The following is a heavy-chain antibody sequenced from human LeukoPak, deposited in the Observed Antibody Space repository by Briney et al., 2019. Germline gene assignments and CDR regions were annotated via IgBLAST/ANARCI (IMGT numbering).Heavy chain of an antibody. CDR2: ISSSGFTI. CDR3: ARVTFNYFDY. CDR1: GFTFSSYS. V-gene: IGHV3-48*04. D-gene: IGHD1-14*01. Sequence: GGSLRLSCAASGFTFSSYSMNWVRQAPGKGLEWVSYISSSGFTIYYADSVKGRFTISRDNAKNSLYLQMSSLRAEDTAIYYCARVTFNYFDYWGQGTLVTVSS. J-gene: IGHJ4*02.